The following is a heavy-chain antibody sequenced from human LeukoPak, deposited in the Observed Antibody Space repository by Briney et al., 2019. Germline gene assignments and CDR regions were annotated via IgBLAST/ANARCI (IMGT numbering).Heavy chain of an antibody. V-gene: IGHV4-34*01. CDR1: GGSFSGYY. CDR2: IYYSGST. D-gene: IGHD3-22*01. Sequence: SETLSLTCAVYGGSFSGYYWSWIRQPPGKGLEWIGSIYYSGSTYYNPSLKSRVTISVDTSKNQFSLKLSSVTAADTAVYYCARLVHYDSSGYYYRRSYYFDYWGQGTLVTVSS. CDR3: ARLVHYDSSGYYYRRSYYFDY. J-gene: IGHJ4*02.